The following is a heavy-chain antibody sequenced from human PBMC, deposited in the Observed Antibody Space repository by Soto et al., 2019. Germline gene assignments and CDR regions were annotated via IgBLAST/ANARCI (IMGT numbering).Heavy chain of an antibody. CDR2: INHSGST. D-gene: IGHD3-9*01. V-gene: IGHV4-34*01. J-gene: IGHJ4*02. CDR1: GGSFSGYY. CDR3: ARHGVGDILTGQPDY. Sequence: PLETLSLTCAFYGGSFSGYYWIWIRQPPGKGLEWIGEINHSGSTNYNPSLKSRVTISVDTSKNQFSLKLSSVTAADTAVYYCARHGVGDILTGQPDYWGQGTLVTVSS.